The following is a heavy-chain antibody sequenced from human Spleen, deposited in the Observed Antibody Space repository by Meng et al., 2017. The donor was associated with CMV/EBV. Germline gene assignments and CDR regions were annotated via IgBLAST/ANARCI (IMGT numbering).Heavy chain of an antibody. Sequence: SETLSLTCTVSGGSISSSSYCWGWIRQPPGKGLEWIGEINHSGSTNYTPSLKSRVSISVDTSKNQFSLKLTSVTAADTAVYYCARGRLIFLYGSGSYYGGFYYYQGMDVWGQGTTVTVSS. V-gene: IGHV4-39*07. CDR3: ARGRLIFLYGSGSYYGGFYYYQGMDV. D-gene: IGHD3-10*01. CDR1: GGSISSSSYC. J-gene: IGHJ6*02. CDR2: INHSGST.